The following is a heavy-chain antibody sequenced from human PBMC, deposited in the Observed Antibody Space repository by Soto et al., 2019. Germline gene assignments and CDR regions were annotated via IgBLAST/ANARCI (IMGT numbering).Heavy chain of an antibody. D-gene: IGHD3-3*01. V-gene: IGHV4-59*01. Sequence: SETLSLTXTVSGDSMSLYYWSWIRQPPGKGLEWIGYIYYSGSTNYNPSLKSRVTISVDTSKNQFSLKLSSVTAADTAVYYCARMSTIFGVVIMGRGMDVWGQGTTVTVSS. CDR3: ARMSTIFGVVIMGRGMDV. J-gene: IGHJ6*02. CDR2: IYYSGST. CDR1: GDSMSLYY.